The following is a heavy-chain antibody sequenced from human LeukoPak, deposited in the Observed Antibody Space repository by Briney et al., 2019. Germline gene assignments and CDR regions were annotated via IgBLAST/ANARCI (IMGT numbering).Heavy chain of an antibody. Sequence: PGGSLRLSCAASGFTFSSYWMSWVRQAPGKGLEWVANIKQDGSERYYVDSVKGRFTISRDNAKNSLYLQMNSLRAEDTAVYYCARVVVPEGTYYYYYGIDVWGQGTTVTVSS. CDR1: GFTFSSYW. J-gene: IGHJ6*02. CDR2: IKQDGSER. CDR3: ARVVVPEGTYYYYYGIDV. D-gene: IGHD2-2*01. V-gene: IGHV3-7*03.